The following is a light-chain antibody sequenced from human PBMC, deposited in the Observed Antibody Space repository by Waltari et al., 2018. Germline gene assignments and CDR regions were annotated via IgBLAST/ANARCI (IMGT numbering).Light chain of an antibody. Sequence: SSELTQDPAVSVALGQTVRITCQGASLRTPYASWYQQKSGQAPILVLFGKNKRPPGIPDRFSGYNSETTTTLTITGAQAEEEADYYCSSRDSSASHVLFAGGTKLTVL. V-gene: IGLV3-19*01. CDR2: GKN. CDR3: SSRDSSASHVL. J-gene: IGLJ2*01. CDR1: SLRTPY.